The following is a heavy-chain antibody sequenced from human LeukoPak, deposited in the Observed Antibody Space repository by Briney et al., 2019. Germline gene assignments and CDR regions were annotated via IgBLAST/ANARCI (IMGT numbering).Heavy chain of an antibody. CDR2: IIPIFGIA. Sequence: GASVKVSCKASGGTFISYAISWVRQAPGQGLEWMGRIIPIFGIANYAQKFQGRVTITADKSTSTVYMELSSLRSEDTAVYYCAREGEDVEMANWGQGTLVTVSS. V-gene: IGHV1-69*04. D-gene: IGHD5-24*01. CDR1: GGTFISYA. J-gene: IGHJ4*02. CDR3: AREGEDVEMAN.